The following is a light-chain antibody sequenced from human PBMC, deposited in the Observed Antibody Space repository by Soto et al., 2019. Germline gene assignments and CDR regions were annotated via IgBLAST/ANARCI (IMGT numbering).Light chain of an antibody. Sequence: EIVMTQSPATLSLSPGERATLSCRASQSVSNDFLAWYQQKPGQAPRLLIYGASTRATGIPARFSGSGSGTEFTLTISSLQSEDFVVYYCQQYNNWPITFGQGTRLEIK. CDR2: GAS. J-gene: IGKJ5*01. CDR1: QSVSNDF. CDR3: QQYNNWPIT. V-gene: IGKV3-15*01.